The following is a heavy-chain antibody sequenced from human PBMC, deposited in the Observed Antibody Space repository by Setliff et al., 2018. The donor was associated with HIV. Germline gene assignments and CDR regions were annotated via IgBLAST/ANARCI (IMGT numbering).Heavy chain of an antibody. Sequence: ASVKVSCTASGYTFSNYGISWVRQAPGQGLEWMGWITPYDGNRNHAPKFQGRLTITADESMSTAYMELSGLRSEDTAVYYCARGIVWGSAYVYYFDSWGQGTLVTVSS. V-gene: IGHV1-18*01. J-gene: IGHJ4*02. CDR1: GYTFSNYG. CDR3: ARGIVWGSAYVYYFDS. CDR2: ITPYDGNR. D-gene: IGHD5-12*01.